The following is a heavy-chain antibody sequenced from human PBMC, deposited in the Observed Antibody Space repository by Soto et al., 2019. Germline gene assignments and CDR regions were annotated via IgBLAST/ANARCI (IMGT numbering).Heavy chain of an antibody. Sequence: QVQLQQWGAGLLKPSETLSLTCAVYGGSFSGYYWSWIRQPPGKGLEWIGEINHSGSTNYNPSHKNRVTISVDTSKNQFSLKLSSVTAADTAVYYCARGMQEVVTSDYYYYMDVWGKGTTVTVSS. CDR2: INHSGST. J-gene: IGHJ6*03. D-gene: IGHD6-13*01. V-gene: IGHV4-34*01. CDR1: GGSFSGYY. CDR3: ARGMQEVVTSDYYYYMDV.